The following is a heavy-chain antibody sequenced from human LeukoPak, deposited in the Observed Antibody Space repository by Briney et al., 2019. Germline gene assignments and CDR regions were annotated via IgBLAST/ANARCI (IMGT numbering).Heavy chain of an antibody. CDR2: INPKTGDR. J-gene: IGHJ4*02. Sequence: GASVKVSCKASGYTFTGHYMHWPRQAPGQGLEWMGWINPKTGDRHSAQNFQGRVTMTRDPSISSVYMELSRLRPDDTAVYYCAREGWDRTDTAAFDHWGQGTPVTVSS. V-gene: IGHV1-2*02. CDR1: GYTFTGHY. CDR3: AREGWDRTDTAAFDH. D-gene: IGHD1-14*01.